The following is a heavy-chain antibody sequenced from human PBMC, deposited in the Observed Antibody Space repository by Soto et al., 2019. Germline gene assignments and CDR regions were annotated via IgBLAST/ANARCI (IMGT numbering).Heavy chain of an antibody. CDR3: ARDTTSGSYHSYMDV. J-gene: IGHJ6*03. Sequence: PGGSLRLSCSASGFTFSDYAMHWVRQPPGKGPEWVAAIWYDGSNKYYADSVKGRFTISRDNSKNTLYLQMNSLRAEDTAVYYCARDTTSGSYHSYMDVWGKGTTVTVSS. CDR1: GFTFSDYA. V-gene: IGHV3-33*08. CDR2: IWYDGSNK. D-gene: IGHD3-10*01.